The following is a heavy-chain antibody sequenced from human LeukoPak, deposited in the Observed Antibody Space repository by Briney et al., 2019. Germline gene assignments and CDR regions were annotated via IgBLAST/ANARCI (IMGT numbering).Heavy chain of an antibody. CDR2: ISGYNDNA. CDR1: GYTFTNYG. D-gene: IGHD1-1*01. Sequence: ASVKLSCKASGYTFTNYGICWGRMAPGQGLEWVGWISGYNDNAHYAQKLQGRVTMTRETSTSTVYMQLRSLSTDDTAIYYCARDGNDVMDYWGQGTLVTVSS. V-gene: IGHV1-18*01. CDR3: ARDGNDVMDY. J-gene: IGHJ4*02.